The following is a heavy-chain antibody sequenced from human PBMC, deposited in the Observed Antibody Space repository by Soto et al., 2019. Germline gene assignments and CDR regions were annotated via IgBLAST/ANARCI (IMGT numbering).Heavy chain of an antibody. CDR3: ARAPDDYSNYDYYYGMDV. CDR2: IIPIFGTA. V-gene: IGHV1-69*13. Sequence: GASVKVSCKASGGTSSSYAISWVRQAPGQGLEWMGGIIPIFGTANYAQKFQGRVTITADESTSTAYMELSSLRSEDTAVYYCARAPDDYSNYDYYYGMDVWGQGTTVTVSS. J-gene: IGHJ6*02. D-gene: IGHD4-4*01. CDR1: GGTSSSYA.